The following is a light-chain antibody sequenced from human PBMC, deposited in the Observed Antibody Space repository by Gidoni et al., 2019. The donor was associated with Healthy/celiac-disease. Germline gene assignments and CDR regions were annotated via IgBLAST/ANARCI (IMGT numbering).Light chain of an antibody. Sequence: QSALTQPPSASGSPGQSVTISCTGTSSDVGAYKDVSWYQQHPGKGPKLMIYEVSKRPSGVPDRFSGSKSGNTASLTVSGLQAEDEADYYCSSYAGSNNWVFGGGTKVTVL. J-gene: IGLJ3*02. CDR1: SSDVGAYKD. CDR3: SSYAGSNNWV. V-gene: IGLV2-8*01. CDR2: EVS.